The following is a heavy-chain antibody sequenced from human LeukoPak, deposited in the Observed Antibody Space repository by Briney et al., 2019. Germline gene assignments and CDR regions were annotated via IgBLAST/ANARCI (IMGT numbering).Heavy chain of an antibody. CDR1: GFTFSSHW. V-gene: IGHV3-7*03. Sequence: GGSLRLSCVASGFTFSSHWMIWVRQAPGKGLEWVANINQDEVEKYYLDSVKGRFTISRDNAKNSLYLQMNSLRAEDTAVFYCARYCGSGCEHPHDAFDMWGQGTMVTVSS. CDR2: INQDEVEK. D-gene: IGHD2-21*02. J-gene: IGHJ3*02. CDR3: ARYCGSGCEHPHDAFDM.